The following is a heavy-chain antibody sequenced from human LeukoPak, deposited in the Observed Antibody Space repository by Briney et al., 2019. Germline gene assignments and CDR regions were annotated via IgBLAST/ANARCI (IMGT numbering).Heavy chain of an antibody. D-gene: IGHD3-22*01. CDR3: ARDVWGAYYYDSSGYYETGGYYFDY. J-gene: IGHJ4*02. Sequence: ASVKVSCKASGYTFTSYGISWVRQAPGQGLEWMGWISAYNGNTNYAQKLQGRVTMTTDTSTSTAYMELRSLRSDDTAVYYCARDVWGAYYYDSSGYYETGGYYFDYWGQGTLVTVSS. CDR2: ISAYNGNT. CDR1: GYTFTSYG. V-gene: IGHV1-18*01.